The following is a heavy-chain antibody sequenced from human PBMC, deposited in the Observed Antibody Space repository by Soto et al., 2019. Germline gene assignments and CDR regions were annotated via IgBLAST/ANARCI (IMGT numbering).Heavy chain of an antibody. CDR2: IYYSGST. CDR1: GGSISSGGYY. V-gene: IGHV4-31*03. Sequence: PSETLSLTCTVSGGSISSGGYYWSWIRQHPGKGLEWIGYIYYSGSTYYNPSLKSRVTISVDTSKNQFSLKLSSVTAADTAVYYCARENRFGGGGYYFEGTPNWFDPWGQGTLVTVSS. CDR3: ARENRFGGGGYYFEGTPNWFDP. J-gene: IGHJ5*02. D-gene: IGHD3-3*01.